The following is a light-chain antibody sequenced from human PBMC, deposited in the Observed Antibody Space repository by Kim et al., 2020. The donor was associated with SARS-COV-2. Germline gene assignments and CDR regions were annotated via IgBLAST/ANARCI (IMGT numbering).Light chain of an antibody. J-gene: IGKJ1*01. CDR2: AGS. CDR3: QQYNKWPRT. V-gene: IGKV3-15*01. Sequence: EIVMTQSPDTLSVSPGERATLSCRASQSVSDKLAWYQEKPGQAPRLLIYAGSTRATDIPARFSGSGSETEFTLTISSLQSEDFAIYYCQQYNKWPRTFGPGTKVDIK. CDR1: QSVSDK.